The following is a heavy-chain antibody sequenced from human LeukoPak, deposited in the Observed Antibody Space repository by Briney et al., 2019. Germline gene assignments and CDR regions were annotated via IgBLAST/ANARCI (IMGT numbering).Heavy chain of an antibody. V-gene: IGHV4-30-2*01. CDR1: GGSISSGGYY. Sequence: SQTLSLTCTVSGGSISSGGYYWSWIRQPPGKGLEWIGYIYHSGSTYYNPSLKSRVTISVDRSKNQFSLKLSTVTAADTAVYYCARGGTSGVPAKWGQGTLVTVSS. CDR2: IYHSGST. J-gene: IGHJ4*02. CDR3: ARGGTSGVPAK. D-gene: IGHD3-10*01.